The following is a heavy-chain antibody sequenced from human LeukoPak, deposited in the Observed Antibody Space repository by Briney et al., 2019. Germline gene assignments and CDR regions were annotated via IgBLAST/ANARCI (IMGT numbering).Heavy chain of an antibody. J-gene: IGHJ4*02. CDR1: GGSISSGGYS. CDR2: IYHSGST. Sequence: SETLSLTCAVSGGSISSGGYSWSWIRQPPGEGLEWIGYIYHSGSTYYNPSLKSRVTISVDRSKNQFSLKLSSVTAADTAVYYCARGRKTPLNYYDSSGSYFDYWGQGTLVTVSS. V-gene: IGHV4-30-2*01. D-gene: IGHD3-22*01. CDR3: ARGRKTPLNYYDSSGSYFDY.